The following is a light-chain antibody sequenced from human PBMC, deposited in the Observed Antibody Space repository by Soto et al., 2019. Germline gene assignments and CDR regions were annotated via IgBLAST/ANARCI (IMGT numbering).Light chain of an antibody. J-gene: IGKJ5*01. CDR3: QQYGNSPQIT. Sequence: EMVMTQSPATLSVSPGERATLSFSASQSVSSNLAWYQQRSGQAPRLLIYGASTRATGIPDRFSGSGSGTDFTLTISRLEPEDFAVYFCQQYGNSPQITFGQGTRLEIK. V-gene: IGKV3-20*01. CDR2: GAS. CDR1: QSVSSN.